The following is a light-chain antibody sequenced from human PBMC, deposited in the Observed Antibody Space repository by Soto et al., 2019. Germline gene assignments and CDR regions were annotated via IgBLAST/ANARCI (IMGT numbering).Light chain of an antibody. CDR3: QQYSSWPPA. CDR1: QSVGSY. V-gene: IGKV3-15*01. J-gene: IGKJ3*01. CDR2: GAS. Sequence: EIVMTQSPATLSVSAGERATFSCRASQSVGSYLAWYQQKPGQAPRLLIYGASHRATGIPARFSGSGSGTDFTLSISRLQSEDYAHYYCQQYSSWPPAFGPGTKVAIK.